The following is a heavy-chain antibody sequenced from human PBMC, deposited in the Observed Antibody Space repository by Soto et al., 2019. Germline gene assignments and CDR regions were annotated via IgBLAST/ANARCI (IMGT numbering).Heavy chain of an antibody. D-gene: IGHD6-19*01. Sequence: QVQLVQSGADVKKPGASVKVSCEAPGYSFSTYAISWVRQAPGQGLEWLGRISTYSGNTNYAQILQGRVTLTTDTSTNTAFMELRSLRSDDTAVYYCARTIAVAGIGYYFDYWGQGTLVTVSS. V-gene: IGHV1-18*04. CDR1: GYSFSTYA. J-gene: IGHJ4*02. CDR3: ARTIAVAGIGYYFDY. CDR2: ISTYSGNT.